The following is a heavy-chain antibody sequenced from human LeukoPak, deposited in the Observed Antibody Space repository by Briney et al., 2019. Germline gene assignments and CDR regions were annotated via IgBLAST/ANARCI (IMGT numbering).Heavy chain of an antibody. CDR3: ARYSTVTVYYFDY. CDR2: INPNSGGT. V-gene: IGHV1-2*02. CDR1: GYTFTGYY. D-gene: IGHD4-17*01. Sequence: ASVTVSCKASGYTFTGYYMHWVRQAPGQGREGMGWINPNSGGTNYAQKFQGRVTMTRDTSISTAYMELSRLRSDDTAVYYCARYSTVTVYYFDYWGQGTLATVSS. J-gene: IGHJ4*02.